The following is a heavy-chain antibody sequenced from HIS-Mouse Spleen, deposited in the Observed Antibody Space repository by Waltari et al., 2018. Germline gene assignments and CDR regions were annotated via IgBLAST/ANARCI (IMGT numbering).Heavy chain of an antibody. Sequence: EVQLVESGGGLIQPGGSLRLSCAASGFTVSRKYLRWVSQAPGKGLEWVSVIYSGGSTYYADSVKGRFTISRDNSKNTLYLQMNSLRAEDTAMYYCARGGLAAAGWYFDLWGRGTLVTVSS. V-gene: IGHV3-53*01. J-gene: IGHJ2*01. CDR3: ARGGLAAAGWYFDL. CDR2: IYSGGST. D-gene: IGHD6-13*01. CDR1: GFTVSRKY.